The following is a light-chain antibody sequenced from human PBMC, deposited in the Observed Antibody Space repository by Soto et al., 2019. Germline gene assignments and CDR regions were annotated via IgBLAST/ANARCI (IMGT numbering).Light chain of an antibody. J-gene: IGKJ1*01. CDR3: QQTYTTPWT. CDR2: AAS. CDR1: QSISAY. Sequence: DIPMTQSPSSLSASVGDRVTITCRASQSISAYLNWYQQSPGKAPKLLMYAASTLQSGVPSRFSGSGSGTEFSLTISSLQPEDFAPYYCQQTYTTPWTFGHGTKVEI. V-gene: IGKV1-39*01.